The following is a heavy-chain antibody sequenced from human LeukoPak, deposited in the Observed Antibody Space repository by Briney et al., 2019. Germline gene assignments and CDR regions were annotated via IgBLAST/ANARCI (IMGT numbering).Heavy chain of an antibody. J-gene: IGHJ4*02. CDR1: GGSFSGYY. CDR2: INHSGST. V-gene: IGHV4-34*01. Sequence: SETLSLTCAVYGGSFSGYYWSWIRQPPGEGLEWIWEINHSGSTNYNPSLKSRVTISVDTSKNQFSLKLSSVTAADTAVYYCARETNKAGGGNRNYYLDYWGQGTLVTVSS. CDR3: ARETNKAGGGNRNYYLDY. D-gene: IGHD6-13*01.